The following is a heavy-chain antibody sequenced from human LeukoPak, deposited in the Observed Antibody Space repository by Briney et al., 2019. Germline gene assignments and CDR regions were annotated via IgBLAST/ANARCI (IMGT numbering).Heavy chain of an antibody. D-gene: IGHD3-22*01. CDR1: GYTFTSYD. CDR2: MNPNSGNT. J-gene: IGHJ4*02. Sequence: ASVKVSCKASGYTFTSYDINWVRQDPGQGLEWMGWMNPNSGNTGYAQKFQGRVTMTRNTSISTAYMELSSLRSEDTAVYYCARVRYYYDSSGYYFPDYWGQGTLVTVSS. CDR3: ARVRYYYDSSGYYFPDY. V-gene: IGHV1-8*01.